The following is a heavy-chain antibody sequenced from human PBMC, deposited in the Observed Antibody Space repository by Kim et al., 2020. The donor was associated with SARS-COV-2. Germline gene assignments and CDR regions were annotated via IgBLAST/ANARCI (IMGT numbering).Heavy chain of an antibody. CDR1: GFTFSNYG. Sequence: GGSLRLSCAASGFTFSNYGMNWVRQAPGKGLEWVSGISGSGGSTFYADSVRGRFTISRDNSKNMLFLQMNSLRDEDKAVDYCAKRPTVGATTPCVHWRQGTL. V-gene: IGHV3-23*01. J-gene: IGHJ4*02. D-gene: IGHD1-26*01. CDR2: ISGSGGST. CDR3: AKRPTVGATTPCVH.